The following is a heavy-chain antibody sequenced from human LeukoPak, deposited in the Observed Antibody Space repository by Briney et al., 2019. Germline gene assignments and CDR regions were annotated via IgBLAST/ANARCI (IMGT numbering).Heavy chain of an antibody. J-gene: IGHJ4*02. Sequence: ASVKVSCKASGYTFADYYMHWVQQVPGQGLEWMGWFNPNTGGTNYAQKFQGRVTMSRDTSISTAYMELSRLRSDDTAAFYCARESSSSSWAFHYWGQGTLVTVSS. V-gene: IGHV1-2*02. CDR2: FNPNTGGT. D-gene: IGHD2-2*01. CDR1: GYTFADYY. CDR3: ARESSSSSWAFHY.